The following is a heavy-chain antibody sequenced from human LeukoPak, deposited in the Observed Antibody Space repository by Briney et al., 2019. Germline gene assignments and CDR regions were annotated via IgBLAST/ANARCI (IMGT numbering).Heavy chain of an antibody. Sequence: SVKVSCKASGGTFSSYAISWVRQAPGQGLEWMGGINPIFGTANYAQKFQGRVTITADESTSTAYVELSSLRSEDTAVYYCARAHGGGEDYYYYYMDVWGKGTTVTVSS. CDR2: INPIFGTA. CDR3: ARAHGGGEDYYYYYMDV. D-gene: IGHD3-16*01. J-gene: IGHJ6*03. V-gene: IGHV1-69*13. CDR1: GGTFSSYA.